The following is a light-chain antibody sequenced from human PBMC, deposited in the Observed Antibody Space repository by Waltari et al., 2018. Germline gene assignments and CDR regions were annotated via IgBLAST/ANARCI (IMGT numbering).Light chain of an antibody. Sequence: EIVLTQSPGTLSLSPGERATLSCRASQSFGRSLAWYQQKRGQAPRLLIYGASSRATGIPDRFSGSGSVTDFSLTISRLEPEDFAVYYCQHYVRLPATFGQGTDVEIK. CDR1: QSFGRS. CDR2: GAS. J-gene: IGKJ1*01. V-gene: IGKV3-20*01. CDR3: QHYVRLPAT.